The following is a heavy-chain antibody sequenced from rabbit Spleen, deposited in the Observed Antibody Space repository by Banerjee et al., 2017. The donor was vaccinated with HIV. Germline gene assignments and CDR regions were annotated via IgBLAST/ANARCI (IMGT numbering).Heavy chain of an antibody. V-gene: IGHV1S40*01. Sequence: QSLEESGGDLVKPGASLTLTCTASGFSFSSSYYMCWVRQAPGKGLEWIACIYTGSSGSTYYASWAKGRFTISKTSSTTVTLQMTSLTAADTATYFCARDDAVGDGYGYVFKLWGPGTLVTVS. CDR3: ARDDAVGDGYGYVFKL. J-gene: IGHJ4*01. CDR2: IYTGSSGST. CDR1: GFSFSSSYY. D-gene: IGHD6-1*01.